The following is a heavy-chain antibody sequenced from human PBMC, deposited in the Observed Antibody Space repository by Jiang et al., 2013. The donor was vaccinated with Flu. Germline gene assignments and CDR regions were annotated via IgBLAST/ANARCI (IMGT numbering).Heavy chain of an antibody. V-gene: IGHV4-34*01. D-gene: IGHD6-13*01. CDR3: ARDGGEQLTTRPAFDP. J-gene: IGHJ5*02. CDR2: INHSGST. Sequence: LLKPSETLSLTCAVYGGSFSGYYWSWIRQPPGKGLEWIGEINHSGSTNYNPSLKSRVTISVDTSKNQFSLKLSSVTAADTAVYYCARDGGEQLTTRPAFDPWGQGTLVTVSS. CDR1: GGSFSGYY.